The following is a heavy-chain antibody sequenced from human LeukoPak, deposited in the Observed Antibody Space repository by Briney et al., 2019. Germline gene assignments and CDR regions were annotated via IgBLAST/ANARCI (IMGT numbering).Heavy chain of an antibody. CDR3: ARYNTVNRGFSAVDF. J-gene: IGHJ4*02. D-gene: IGHD3-10*01. CDR1: GGSINHYY. CDR2: IYYTGTT. Sequence: SETLSLTCSVSGGSINHYYGTWIRQPPRRGLEWIGSIYYTGTTNYNPSLKSRVTISVDTSKNQFSLKLSSVTAADTAVYYCARYNTVNRGFSAVDFWGQGTPVTVSS. V-gene: IGHV4-59*01.